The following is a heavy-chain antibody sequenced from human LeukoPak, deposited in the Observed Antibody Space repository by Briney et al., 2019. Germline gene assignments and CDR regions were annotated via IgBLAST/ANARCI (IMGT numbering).Heavy chain of an antibody. CDR3: AKGSSGWYADFDY. Sequence: PGRSLRLSCAASGFTFSSYGMHWVRQAPGKGLEWVAVISYDGSNKYYADSVKGRFTISRDNSKNTLYLQMNSLRAEDTAVYYCAKGSSGWYADFDYWGQGTLVTVSS. CDR2: ISYDGSNK. J-gene: IGHJ4*02. D-gene: IGHD6-19*01. CDR1: GFTFSSYG. V-gene: IGHV3-30*18.